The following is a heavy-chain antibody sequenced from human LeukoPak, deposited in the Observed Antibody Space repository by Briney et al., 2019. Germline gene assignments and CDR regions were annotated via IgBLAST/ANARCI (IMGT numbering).Heavy chain of an antibody. CDR1: GFTFSSYS. V-gene: IGHV3-48*04. Sequence: GGSLRLSCAASGFTFSSYSMNWVRQAPGKGLEWVSYIRSSGSTTYYANSVKGRFTISRDNAKNSLYLQMSSLRAEDTAVYYCTRGGNTGYNYNAFDVWGQGTMVTVSS. J-gene: IGHJ3*01. CDR2: IRSSGSTT. D-gene: IGHD3-22*01. CDR3: TRGGNTGYNYNAFDV.